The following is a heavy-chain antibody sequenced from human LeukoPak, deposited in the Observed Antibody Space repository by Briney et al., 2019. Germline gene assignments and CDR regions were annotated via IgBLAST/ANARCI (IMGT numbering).Heavy chain of an antibody. J-gene: IGHJ4*02. V-gene: IGHV3-7*01. D-gene: IGHD3-22*01. CDR2: IKQDGSEK. CDR1: GFTFSSYW. Sequence: PGGSLRLSCAASGFTFSSYWMSWVRQAPGKGLEWVANIKQDGSEKYYVDSVKGRFTISRDNAKNSLYLQMNSLRAEDTAVYYCAREEGSTGYDSSDYLHPLFDYWGQGTLVTVSS. CDR3: AREEGSTGYDSSDYLHPLFDY.